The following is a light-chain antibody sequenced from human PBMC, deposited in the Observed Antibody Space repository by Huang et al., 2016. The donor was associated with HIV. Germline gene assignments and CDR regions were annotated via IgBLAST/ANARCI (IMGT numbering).Light chain of an antibody. CDR3: QQSYRAPVT. Sequence: DIQMTQSPSSLSASVGDRVTITCRASQSISTYLNWYQQKPGKPPNLLIYAASSLQSGVPSRFSGSGSGTDFTLTISRLQPEDFSTYYCQQSYRAPVTFGGGTKVEIK. CDR1: QSISTY. J-gene: IGKJ4*01. CDR2: AAS. V-gene: IGKV1-39*01.